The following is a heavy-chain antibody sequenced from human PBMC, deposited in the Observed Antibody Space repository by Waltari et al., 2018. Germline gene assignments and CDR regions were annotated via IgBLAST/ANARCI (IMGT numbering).Heavy chain of an antibody. Sequence: QVQLQQWCAGLLKPSETLSLTCAVYGGSFSGYYWSWISPPPGKGLEWIGEINHSGSTNYNPSLKSRVTISVDTSKNQFSLKLSSVTAADTAVYYCARGRAVAATVAVSEFDYWGQGTLVTVSS. CDR1: GGSFSGYY. CDR2: INHSGST. CDR3: ARGRAVAATVAVSEFDY. V-gene: IGHV4-34*01. D-gene: IGHD2-15*01. J-gene: IGHJ4*02.